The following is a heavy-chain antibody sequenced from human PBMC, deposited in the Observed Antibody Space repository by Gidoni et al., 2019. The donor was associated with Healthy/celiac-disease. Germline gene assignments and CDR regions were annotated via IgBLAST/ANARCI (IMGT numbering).Heavy chain of an antibody. Sequence: QVQLVESGGGVVQPGRSLRLSCAASGFTFSSYGMHWVRQAPGKGLEWVAVIWYDGSNKYYADAVKGRFTISRDNSKNTLYLQMNSRRAEDTAVYYCAREDYGDYELEYWGQGTLVTVSS. CDR1: GFTFSSYG. V-gene: IGHV3-33*01. D-gene: IGHD4-17*01. CDR3: AREDYGDYELEY. J-gene: IGHJ4*02. CDR2: IWYDGSNK.